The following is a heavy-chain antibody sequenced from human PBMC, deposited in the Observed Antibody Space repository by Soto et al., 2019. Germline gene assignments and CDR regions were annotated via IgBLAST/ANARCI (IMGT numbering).Heavy chain of an antibody. V-gene: IGHV3-30*18. CDR2: ISYDGSNK. CDR3: AKDRANYYYYNGMDV. CDR1: GLTLSSYW. D-gene: IGHD3-10*01. J-gene: IGHJ6*02. Sequence: PGGSLRLSCAASGLTLSSYWMSWVRQAPGKGLEWVAVISYDGSNKYYADSVKGRFTISRDNSKNTLYLQMNSLRAEDTAVYYYAKDRANYYYYNGMDVWGQGTTVPVS.